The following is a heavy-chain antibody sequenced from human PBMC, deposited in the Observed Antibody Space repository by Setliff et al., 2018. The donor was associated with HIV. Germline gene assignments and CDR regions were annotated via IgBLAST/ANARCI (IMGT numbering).Heavy chain of an antibody. J-gene: IGHJ4*02. CDR3: ARHDSGGYYSLDY. CDR1: GGSFSAYY. CDR2: INHSGGT. Sequence: SETLSLTCAVYGGSFSAYYWSWIRQTPGKGLEWIGEINHSGGTNYNPSLKSRVTMSVDTSKNQFSLKLNSVTAADTAVYYCARHDSGGYYSLDYWGQGTLVTVPS. V-gene: IGHV4-34*01. D-gene: IGHD3-22*01.